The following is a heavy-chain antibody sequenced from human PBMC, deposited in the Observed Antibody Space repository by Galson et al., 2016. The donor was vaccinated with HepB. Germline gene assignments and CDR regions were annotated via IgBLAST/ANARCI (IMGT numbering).Heavy chain of an antibody. CDR1: GFTVSNNY. J-gene: IGHJ4*02. Sequence: SLRLSCAASGFTVSNNYMSWVRQAPGKGLEWVAVVYSGGYIYYADSVKGRFTISRDSSKSTLYLQMNSLRAEDTAIYYCARVSAFLSGLPDHWGQGTQVTVS. D-gene: IGHD3-3*01. CDR3: ARVSAFLSGLPDH. V-gene: IGHV3-66*01. CDR2: VYSGGYI.